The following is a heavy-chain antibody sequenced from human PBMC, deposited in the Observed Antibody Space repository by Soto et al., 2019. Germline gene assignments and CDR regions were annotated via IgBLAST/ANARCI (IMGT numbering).Heavy chain of an antibody. CDR3: ARGSEQWLAYDVFDI. CDR1: GFTFSSYS. D-gene: IGHD6-19*01. CDR2: ISSSSSTI. J-gene: IGHJ3*02. V-gene: IGHV3-48*01. Sequence: GGSLRLSCAASGFTFSSYSMNWVRQAPGKGLEWVSYISSSSSTIDYADSVKGRFTISRDNAKNTLYVQMNSLRAEDPAVYYCARGSEQWLAYDVFDIWGQGPRVTVS.